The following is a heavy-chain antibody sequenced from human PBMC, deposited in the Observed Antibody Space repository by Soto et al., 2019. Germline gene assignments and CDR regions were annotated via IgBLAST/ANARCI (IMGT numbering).Heavy chain of an antibody. CDR1: GGSISSGGYS. CDR3: ARAGGGVYGDYVFDYYYGMDV. V-gene: IGHV4-30-2*01. Sequence: SETLSLTCAVSGGSISSGGYSWSWIRQPPGKGLEWIGYIYHSGSTYYNPSLRSQVTISVDRSKNQSSLKLSSVTAADTAVYYCARAGGGVYGDYVFDYYYGMDVWGQGTTVTVSS. D-gene: IGHD4-17*01. CDR2: IYHSGST. J-gene: IGHJ6*02.